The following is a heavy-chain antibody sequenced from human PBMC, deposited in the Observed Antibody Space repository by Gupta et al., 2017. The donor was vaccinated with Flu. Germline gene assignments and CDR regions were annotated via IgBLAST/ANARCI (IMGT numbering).Heavy chain of an antibody. Sequence: EVQLVESGGGLVQPGGSLRLSCAASGFTVSSNYMSWVRQAPGKGLEWVSVIYSGGSTYYADSVKGRFTISRDNSKNTLYLQMNSLRAEDTAVYYCARETITGTYYFDYWGQGTLVTVSS. D-gene: IGHD1-20*01. V-gene: IGHV3-66*02. CDR1: GFTVSSNY. CDR2: IYSGGST. J-gene: IGHJ4*02. CDR3: ARETITGTYYFDY.